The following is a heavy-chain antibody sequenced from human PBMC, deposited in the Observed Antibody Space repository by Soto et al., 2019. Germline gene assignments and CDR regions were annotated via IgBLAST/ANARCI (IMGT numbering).Heavy chain of an antibody. V-gene: IGHV1-69*06. D-gene: IGHD1-26*01. Sequence: VASVKVSCKASGGTFSSYAISWVRQAPGQGLEWMAGIIPIFGTANYAQKFQGRVTITADKSTSTAYMELSSLRSEDTAVYYCATDGMVGFDYWGPGTLVNVSS. CDR1: GGTFSSYA. CDR2: IIPIFGTA. J-gene: IGHJ4*02. CDR3: ATDGMVGFDY.